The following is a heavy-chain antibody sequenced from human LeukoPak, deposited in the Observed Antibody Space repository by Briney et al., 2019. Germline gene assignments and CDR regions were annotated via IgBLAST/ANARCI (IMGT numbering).Heavy chain of an antibody. CDR1: GFTFSSSA. J-gene: IGHJ4*02. Sequence: GGSLRLSCAASGFTFSSSAMSWVRQAPGKGLEWVAAISDTGRLSYCADSVNGRFTISRDNSKNTLSLQMNSLRAEDTAVYYCAKDQGYCGGDCYSGGFDYWGQGTLVTVSS. D-gene: IGHD2-21*02. CDR2: ISDTGRLS. CDR3: AKDQGYCGGDCYSGGFDY. V-gene: IGHV3-23*01.